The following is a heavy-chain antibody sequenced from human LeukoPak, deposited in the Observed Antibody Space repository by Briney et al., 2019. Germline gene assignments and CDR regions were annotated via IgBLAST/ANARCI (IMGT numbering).Heavy chain of an antibody. Sequence: PSETLSLTCTVSGGSISTYFWSWIRQPPGKRLEWIGHVYFSGSTNYNPSLESRVTISVDTSKNQFSLTLSSVTAADTAVYYCARGRWLPNAFDIWGQGTMVTVFS. CDR2: VYFSGST. J-gene: IGHJ3*02. V-gene: IGHV4-59*08. CDR3: ARGRWLPNAFDI. D-gene: IGHD5-24*01. CDR1: GGSISTYF.